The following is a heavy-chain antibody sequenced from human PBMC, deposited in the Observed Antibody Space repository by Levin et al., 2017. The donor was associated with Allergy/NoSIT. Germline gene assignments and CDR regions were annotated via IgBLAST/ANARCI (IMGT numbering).Heavy chain of an antibody. V-gene: IGHV3-21*01. D-gene: IGHD1-26*01. Sequence: LSLTCAASGFTFSSYSMNWVRPAPGKGLEWVSSISSSSSYIYYADSVKGRFTISRDNAKNSLYLQMNSLRAEDTAVYYCARDKGSYYAGAFDIWGQGTMVTVSS. CDR2: ISSSSSYI. J-gene: IGHJ3*02. CDR1: GFTFSSYS. CDR3: ARDKGSYYAGAFDI.